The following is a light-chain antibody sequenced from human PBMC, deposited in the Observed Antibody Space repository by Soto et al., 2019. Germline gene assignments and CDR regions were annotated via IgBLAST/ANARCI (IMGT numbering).Light chain of an antibody. CDR2: GAS. J-gene: IGKJ1*01. CDR1: QIIGSAY. V-gene: IGKV3-20*01. CDR3: QHYGRSPS. Sequence: ETTLTQSPDTLSLSPGEGATLSCRASQIIGSAYLAWYQQKPGQAPRLLIFGASTRATGTPHRVSGSGSGTDFTLTISALESEDVGVYYCQHYGRSPSFGRGTKVEIK.